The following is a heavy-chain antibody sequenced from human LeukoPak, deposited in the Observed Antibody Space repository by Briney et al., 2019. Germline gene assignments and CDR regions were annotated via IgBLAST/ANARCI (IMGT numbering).Heavy chain of an antibody. Sequence: SETLSLTCTVSGGSISSSSYYWGWIRQPPGKGLEWIGSIYYSGSTYYNPSLKSRGTISVDTSNNQFSLKLSSVTAADTAVYYCARDRGYGSGSYYSAYWGQGTLVTVSS. J-gene: IGHJ4*02. CDR2: IYYSGST. V-gene: IGHV4-39*07. D-gene: IGHD3-10*01. CDR3: ARDRGYGSGSYYSAY. CDR1: GGSISSSSYY.